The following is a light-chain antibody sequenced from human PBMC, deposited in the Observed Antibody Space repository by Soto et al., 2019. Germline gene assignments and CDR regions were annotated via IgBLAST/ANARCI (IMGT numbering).Light chain of an antibody. J-gene: IGKJ1*01. Sequence: IVFSQSRGTLSFSPGERATLSCRASQSVSSSYLACYQQKPGQATRLLIYGASRRATGILDRFSGSGSGTDFTLTIRKLEPEDFALYYCQQYGSSPWTVGQGTKVDIK. CDR2: GAS. CDR1: QSVSSSY. CDR3: QQYGSSPWT. V-gene: IGKV3-20*01.